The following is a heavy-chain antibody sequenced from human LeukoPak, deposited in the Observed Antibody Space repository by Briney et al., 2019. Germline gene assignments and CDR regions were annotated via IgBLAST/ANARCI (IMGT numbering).Heavy chain of an antibody. CDR2: IKYDGSDK. J-gene: IGHJ4*02. CDR1: GFTFSSHW. Sequence: QPGGSLRLSCAASGFTFSSHWMTWVRQAPGKGLEWAANIKYDGSDKYYGDSVKGRFTISRDNAKNSLYLQMNSLRAEDAAVYYCVRWGSGNYYRYFDYWGQGTQVTVSS. CDR3: VRWGSGNYYRYFDY. D-gene: IGHD3-10*01. V-gene: IGHV3-7*01.